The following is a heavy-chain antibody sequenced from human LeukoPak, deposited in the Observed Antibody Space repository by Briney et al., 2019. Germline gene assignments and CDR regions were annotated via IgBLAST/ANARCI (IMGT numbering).Heavy chain of an antibody. Sequence: GGSLRLSCAASGFTFSDYAMSWIRQAPGKGLEWVSYISSSGSTIYYADSVKGRFTISRDNAKNSLYLQMNSLRAEDTAVYYCARDLSGYDFSNWFDPWGQGTLVTVSS. J-gene: IGHJ5*02. D-gene: IGHD5-12*01. CDR2: ISSSGSTI. V-gene: IGHV3-11*04. CDR3: ARDLSGYDFSNWFDP. CDR1: GFTFSDYA.